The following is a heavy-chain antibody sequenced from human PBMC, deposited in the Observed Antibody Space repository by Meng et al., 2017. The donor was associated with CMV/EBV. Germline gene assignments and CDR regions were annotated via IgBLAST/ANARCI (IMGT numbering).Heavy chain of an antibody. CDR3: ARDLEYSSSP. CDR2: ISSSSSYI. CDR1: GFTFNSYS. D-gene: IGHD6-6*01. V-gene: IGHV3-21*01. J-gene: IGHJ4*02. Sequence: GESLKISCAASGFTFNSYSMNWVRQAPGKGLEWVSSISSSSSYIYYADSVKGRFTISRDNAKNSLYLQMNSLRAEDTAVYYCARDLEYSSSPGGQGTLVTVSS.